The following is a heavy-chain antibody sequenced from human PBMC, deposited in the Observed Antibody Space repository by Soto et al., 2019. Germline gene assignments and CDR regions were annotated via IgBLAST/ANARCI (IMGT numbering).Heavy chain of an antibody. V-gene: IGHV4-31*01. D-gene: IGHD3-10*01. Sequence: QVQLQESGPGLVKSSQTLSLTCTVSGASISSGGYYWSWIRQRPGKGLEWIGYISNSGSTYYNPSLKSPVTISMDMSKNQFSLKLSSVTDADTAVYYGARGLLWFRDLWYFDVWGQGSLLIVSS. CDR2: ISNSGST. CDR3: ARGLLWFRDLWYFDV. J-gene: IGHJ4*02. CDR1: GASISSGGYY.